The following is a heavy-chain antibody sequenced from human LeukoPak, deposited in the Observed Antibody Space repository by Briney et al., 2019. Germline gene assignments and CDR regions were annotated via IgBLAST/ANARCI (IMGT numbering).Heavy chain of an antibody. J-gene: IGHJ3*02. CDR1: GASFSSSNYY. CDR3: ARDRAYYYGSSGYHGAFDI. D-gene: IGHD3-22*01. V-gene: IGHV4-39*07. CDR2: IDSNEIT. Sequence: PSETLSLTCTVSGASFSSSNYYWGWIRQPPGRGLEWIGNIDSNEITYYNPSLESRVTISVDTSKTELSLKLNSVTAADTAVYYCARDRAYYYGSSGYHGAFDIWGQGTLVTVSS.